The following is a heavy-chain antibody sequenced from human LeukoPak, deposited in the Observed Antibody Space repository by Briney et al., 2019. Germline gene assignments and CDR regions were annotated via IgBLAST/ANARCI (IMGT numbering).Heavy chain of an antibody. CDR3: AREGPGNEPYDYVWGSYRRGGPFDY. CDR1: GGSISSGSYY. D-gene: IGHD3-16*02. CDR2: IYTSGST. V-gene: IGHV4-61*02. Sequence: PSQTLSLTCTVSGGSISSGSYYWSWIRQPAGKGLEWIGRIYTSGSTNYNPSLKRRVTISVDTSKNQFSLKLSSVTAADTAVCYCAREGPGNEPYDYVWGSYRRGGPFDYWGQGTLVTVSS. J-gene: IGHJ4*02.